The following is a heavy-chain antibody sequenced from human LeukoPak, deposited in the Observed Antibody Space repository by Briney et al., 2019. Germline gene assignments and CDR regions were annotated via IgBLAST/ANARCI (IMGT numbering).Heavy chain of an antibody. CDR1: GHTFTGYY. CDR2: INPNSGGT. V-gene: IGHV1-2*02. CDR3: ARGGGNYYGSGSYYNSYYYYYMDV. D-gene: IGHD3-10*01. J-gene: IGHJ6*03. Sequence: ASVKVSCKASGHTFTGYYMHWVRQAPGQGLEWMGWINPNSGGTNYAQKFQGRVTMTRDTSISTAYMELSRLRSDDTAVYYCARGGGNYYGSGSYYNSYYYYYMDVWGKGTTVTVSS.